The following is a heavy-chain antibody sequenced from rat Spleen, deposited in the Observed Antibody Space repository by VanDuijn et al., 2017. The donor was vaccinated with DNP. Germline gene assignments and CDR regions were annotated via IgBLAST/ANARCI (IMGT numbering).Heavy chain of an antibody. V-gene: IGHV5-25*01. J-gene: IGHJ4*01. CDR3: ARQEFSSGYAMDA. D-gene: IGHD3-2*01. CDR1: GFTFSDYD. CDR2: ISPSGGGT. Sequence: EVQLVESGGILVQPGRSLKLSCAASGFTFSDYDMAWVRQAPTKGLEWVASISPSGGGTYYRDSVKGRFTVSRDNAKSSLYLQMDSLRSEDTATYYCARQEFSSGYAMDAWGQGTSVTVSS.